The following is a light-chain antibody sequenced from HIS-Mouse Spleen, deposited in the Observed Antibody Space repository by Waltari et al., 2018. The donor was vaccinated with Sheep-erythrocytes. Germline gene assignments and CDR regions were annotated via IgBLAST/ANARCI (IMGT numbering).Light chain of an antibody. J-gene: IGKJ4*01. CDR2: DAS. CDR3: QQYDNLLT. CDR1: QDISNY. V-gene: IGKV1-33*01. Sequence: DIQMTQSSSALSAFVGDRVTITFQASQDISNYLNWYQQKPGKAPKLLIYDASNLETGVPSRFSGSGSGTDFTFTISSLQPEDIATYYCQQYDNLLTFGGGTKVEIK.